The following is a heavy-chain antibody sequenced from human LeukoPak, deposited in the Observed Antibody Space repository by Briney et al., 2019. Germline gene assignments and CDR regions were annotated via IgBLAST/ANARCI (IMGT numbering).Heavy chain of an antibody. V-gene: IGHV3-21*05. CDR2: ISSSSSHI. D-gene: IGHD4-17*01. CDR1: GFTFSTYS. Sequence: GGSLRLSCAASGFTFSTYSMNWVRQAPGKGLEWVSYISSSSSHINYADSVQGRFTISRDNAKNSLYLQMNSLRAEDTAVYYCAKRPSDYGDYVSYFDYWGQGTLVTVSS. J-gene: IGHJ4*02. CDR3: AKRPSDYGDYVSYFDY.